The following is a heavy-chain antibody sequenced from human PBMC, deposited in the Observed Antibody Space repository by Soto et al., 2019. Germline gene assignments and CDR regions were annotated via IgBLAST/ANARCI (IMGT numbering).Heavy chain of an antibody. D-gene: IGHD5-12*01. CDR2: TYFRSKWYN. J-gene: IGHJ5*02. CDR1: RDSVSSNTAS. CDR3: AKGDNLGPKTGYAFDP. Sequence: QTLSLTCAISRDSVSSNTASWNWIRQSPSRGLEWLGRTYFRSKWYNDYAVSVKSRIIINPDTSNNQFSLQLNSLTPEDTAVYFCAKGDNLGPKTGYAFDPWGQGIMVTVS. V-gene: IGHV6-1*01.